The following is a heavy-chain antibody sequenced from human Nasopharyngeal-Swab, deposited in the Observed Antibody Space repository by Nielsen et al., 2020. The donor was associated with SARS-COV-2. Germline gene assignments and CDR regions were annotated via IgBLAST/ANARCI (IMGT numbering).Heavy chain of an antibody. CDR3: AKESSVTTEG. CDR1: GFTFDDYA. J-gene: IGHJ4*02. CDR2: ISWNGGSI. D-gene: IGHD4-17*01. Sequence: SLKISCAASGFTFDDYAMHWVRQAPGKGLEWVSGISWNGGSIGYADSVKGRFTISRDNAKNSLYLQMNSLRAEDTALYYCAKESSVTTEGWGQGTLVTVSS. V-gene: IGHV3-9*01.